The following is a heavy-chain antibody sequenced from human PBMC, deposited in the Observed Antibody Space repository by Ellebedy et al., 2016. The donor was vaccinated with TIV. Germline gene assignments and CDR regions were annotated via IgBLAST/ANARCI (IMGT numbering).Heavy chain of an antibody. J-gene: IGHJ5*02. D-gene: IGHD3-10*01. Sequence: MPSETLSLTCTVSGGSISGYYWNWIRQPPGKGLEWIGYMYYSGNTNYNPSLKSRVTISIDTSKHQFSLKLTSVTAADTAVYYCARHFGGFGSRGWFDPWGQGTLITVSS. CDR2: MYYSGNT. CDR1: GGSISGYY. CDR3: ARHFGGFGSRGWFDP. V-gene: IGHV4-59*08.